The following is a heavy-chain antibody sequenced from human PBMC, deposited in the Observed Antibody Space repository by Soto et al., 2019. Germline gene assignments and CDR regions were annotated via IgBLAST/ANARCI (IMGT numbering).Heavy chain of an antibody. V-gene: IGHV1-69*13. CDR1: VGPLSGYA. J-gene: IGHJ4*02. CDR3: ARGPGSGSYYVYFDY. D-gene: IGHD1-26*01. Sequence: SVKVSCKSSVGPLSGYAISLVRQAPGQGLEWMGGIIPIFGTANYAQKFHGRVTITADESTSTAYMELSRLRSEDTAVYYCARGPGSGSYYVYFDYWGQGTLVTVSS. CDR2: IIPIFGTA.